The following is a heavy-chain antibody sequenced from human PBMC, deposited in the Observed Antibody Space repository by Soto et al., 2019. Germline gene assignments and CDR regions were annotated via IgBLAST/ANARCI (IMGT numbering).Heavy chain of an antibody. CDR1: GGSLCSYDYY. Sequence: QVQLQESGPGLVKPSQTLSLTCSVSGGSLCSYDYYWSWVRQSPGKGLEWIGYIFYTGITYSNPSLESRVTMSVDTSKNQFSLTLTSATAAYTAVYYCATCSGDCFFDNWGQGTPVTVSS. CDR2: IFYTGIT. J-gene: IGHJ4*02. V-gene: IGHV4-30-4*01. CDR3: ATCSGDCFFDN. D-gene: IGHD2-21*02.